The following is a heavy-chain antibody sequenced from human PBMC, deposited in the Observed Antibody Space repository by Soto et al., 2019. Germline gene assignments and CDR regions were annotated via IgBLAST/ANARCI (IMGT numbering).Heavy chain of an antibody. CDR2: IIPIFGTA. CDR3: ARGPPTNTVNYYYYGMDV. D-gene: IGHD4-17*01. Sequence: GASVKVSCKASGVTFSSYAISWVRQAPGQGLEWMGGIIPIFGTANYAQKFQGRVTITADESTSTAYMELSSLRSEDTAVYYCARGPPTNTVNYYYYGMDVWGQGTTVTVSS. V-gene: IGHV1-69*13. J-gene: IGHJ6*02. CDR1: GVTFSSYA.